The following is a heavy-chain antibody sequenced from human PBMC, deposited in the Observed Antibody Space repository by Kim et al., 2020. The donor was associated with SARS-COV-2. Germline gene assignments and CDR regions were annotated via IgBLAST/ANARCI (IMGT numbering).Heavy chain of an antibody. CDR3: ARGGYDFWSGDYYYGMDV. D-gene: IGHD3-3*01. V-gene: IGHV3-53*01. Sequence: KGRFTISRDNSKNTLYLQMNSLRAEDTAVYYCARGGYDFWSGDYYYGMDVWGQGTTVTVSS. J-gene: IGHJ6*02.